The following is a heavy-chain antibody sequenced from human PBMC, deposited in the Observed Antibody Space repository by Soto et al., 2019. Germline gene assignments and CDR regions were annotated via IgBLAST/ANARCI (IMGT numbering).Heavy chain of an antibody. CDR2: ISGSGGST. Sequence: WGSLRLSCAASGFTFSSYAMSCVRQAPGKGLEWVSSISGSGGSTYCADSVKGRFTISRDNSKNTLYLQMNSLRAEDTAVYYCAKKGGIAAHPFDYWGQGTLVTVSS. J-gene: IGHJ4*02. D-gene: IGHD6-13*01. V-gene: IGHV3-23*01. CDR1: GFTFSSYA. CDR3: AKKGGIAAHPFDY.